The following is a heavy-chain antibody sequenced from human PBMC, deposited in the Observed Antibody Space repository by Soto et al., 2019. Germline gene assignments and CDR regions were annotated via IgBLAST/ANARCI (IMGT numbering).Heavy chain of an antibody. CDR3: AKGPQWLAPFDY. CDR2: ISYDGSNK. CDR1: GFTFSSYG. V-gene: IGHV3-30*18. D-gene: IGHD6-19*01. Sequence: QVQLVESGGGVVQPGRSLRLSCAASGFTFSSYGMHWVRQAPGKGLEWVAVISYDGSNKYYADSVKGRFTISRDNSKNTLYLQMTSLRAEDTPVYYCAKGPQWLAPFDYWGQGTLVTVSS. J-gene: IGHJ4*02.